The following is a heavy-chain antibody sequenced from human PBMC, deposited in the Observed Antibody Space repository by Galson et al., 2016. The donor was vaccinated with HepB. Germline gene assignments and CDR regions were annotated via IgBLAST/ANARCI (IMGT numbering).Heavy chain of an antibody. CDR2: ISYHGSKK. CDR3: ARELGVTTFSDYYYYVMDV. CDR1: GFTFSSYA. D-gene: IGHD4-17*01. J-gene: IGHJ6*02. Sequence: SLRLSCAASGFTFSSYAMHWVRQAPGKGLEWVAIISYHGSKKYYADSVKGRFTISRDNSKNTLYLQMNSLRAEDTAVYDCARELGVTTFSDYYYYVMDVWGQGTTVTVSS. V-gene: IGHV3-30-3*01.